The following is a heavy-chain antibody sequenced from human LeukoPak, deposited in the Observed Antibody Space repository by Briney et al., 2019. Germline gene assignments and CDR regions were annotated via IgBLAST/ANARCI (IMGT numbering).Heavy chain of an antibody. CDR2: INSDGSDT. CDR3: PSAVGSSYLLNS. CDR1: GFTFSSYS. Sequence: GGSLRLSCAASGFTFSSYSMHWVRQAPGKGLVCVSRINSDGSDTYYADSVKGRFTISRDNAKNTLYLQMNSLSGEDTAVYYCPSAVGSSYLLNSWGQGILVSVSS. D-gene: IGHD6-13*01. V-gene: IGHV3-74*01. J-gene: IGHJ5*02.